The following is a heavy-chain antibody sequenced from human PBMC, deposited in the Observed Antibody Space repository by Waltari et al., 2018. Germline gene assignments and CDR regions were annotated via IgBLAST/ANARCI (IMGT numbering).Heavy chain of an antibody. J-gene: IGHJ5*02. CDR2: IYHSGST. D-gene: IGHD6-13*01. CDR3: ARSSIAAAEPWFDP. Sequence: QVQLQESGPGLVKPSETLSLTCAVSGYSISSGYYWGWLPQPPGKGLEWIGSIYHSGSTYYNPSLKSRVTISVDTSKNQFSLKLSSVTAADTAVYYCARSSIAAAEPWFDPWGQGTLVTVSS. V-gene: IGHV4-38-2*01. CDR1: GYSISSGYY.